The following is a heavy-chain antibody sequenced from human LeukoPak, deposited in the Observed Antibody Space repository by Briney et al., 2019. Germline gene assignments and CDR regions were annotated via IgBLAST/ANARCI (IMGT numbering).Heavy chain of an antibody. V-gene: IGHV1-46*03. Sequence: ASVKVPCKASGYTFTSYYMHWVRQAPGQGLEWMGIINPSGGSTSYAQKFQGRVTMTRDTSTRTVYMELSSLRSEDTAVYYCARGGGGNPIDIWGQGTMVTVSS. D-gene: IGHD4-23*01. CDR3: ARGGGGNPIDI. CDR1: GYTFTSYY. J-gene: IGHJ3*02. CDR2: INPSGGST.